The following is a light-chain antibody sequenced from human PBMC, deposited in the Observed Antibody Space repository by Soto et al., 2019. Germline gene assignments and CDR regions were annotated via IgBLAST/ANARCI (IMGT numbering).Light chain of an antibody. CDR3: QHSSRYPLT. CDR2: DAF. CDR1: QSINRY. V-gene: IGKV1-39*01. J-gene: IGKJ4*01. Sequence: DIQMTQSPSSLSASVGDRITITCRASQSINRYLNWYQQKVGEAPRLLIYDAFTLQTGVPSRFSVGGSGTDFTLTISSLQPEDFATYYCQHSSRYPLTFGGGTKVGIK.